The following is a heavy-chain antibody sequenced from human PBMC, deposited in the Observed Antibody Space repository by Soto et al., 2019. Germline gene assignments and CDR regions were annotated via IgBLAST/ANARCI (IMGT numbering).Heavy chain of an antibody. V-gene: IGHV3-33*01. Sequence: QVQLVESGGGVVQPGRSLRLSCAASGFTFSSYGMHWVRQAPGKGLEWVAVIWYDGSNKYYADSVKGRFTISRDNSKNTLYLQMNSLRAEDTAVYYCARGPDTAMVIRYYGMDVWGQGTTVIVS. CDR3: ARGPDTAMVIRYYGMDV. D-gene: IGHD5-18*01. CDR1: GFTFSSYG. J-gene: IGHJ6*02. CDR2: IWYDGSNK.